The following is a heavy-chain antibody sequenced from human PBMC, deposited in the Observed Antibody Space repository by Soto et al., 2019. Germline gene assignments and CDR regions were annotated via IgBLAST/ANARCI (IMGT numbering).Heavy chain of an antibody. D-gene: IGHD3-9*01. Sequence: GASVKVSCKASGYSFNTYGISWVRQAPGQGLEWMGWISPYTGKTNYAQKLQGRVTMTTDTSTSTAYMDLRSLRSDDTAVYYCARDRYYDILTGPDYWGQGTLVTVSS. CDR2: ISPYTGKT. J-gene: IGHJ4*02. V-gene: IGHV1-18*04. CDR1: GYSFNTYG. CDR3: ARDRYYDILTGPDY.